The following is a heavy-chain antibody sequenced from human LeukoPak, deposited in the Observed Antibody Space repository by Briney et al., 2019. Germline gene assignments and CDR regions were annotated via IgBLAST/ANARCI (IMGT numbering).Heavy chain of an antibody. Sequence: SGGSLRLSCAASGFTFSSYWMSWVRQAPGKGLEWVANIEQDGSEKYYVDSVKGRFTISRDNAKNSLYLQMNSLRAEDTAVYYCARAGSMIVVVITTPADAFDIWGQGTMVTVSS. CDR2: IEQDGSEK. J-gene: IGHJ3*02. D-gene: IGHD3-22*01. CDR1: GFTFSSYW. CDR3: ARAGSMIVVVITTPADAFDI. V-gene: IGHV3-7*01.